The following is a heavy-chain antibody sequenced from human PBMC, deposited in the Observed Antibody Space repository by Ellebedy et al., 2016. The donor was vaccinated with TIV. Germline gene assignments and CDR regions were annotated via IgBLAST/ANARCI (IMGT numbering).Heavy chain of an antibody. CDR1: GGSVSSGSSY. V-gene: IGHV4-61*01. Sequence: SETLSLTCTVSGGSVSSGSSYWSWIRQPPGTGLEWIGYIFYSGSTNYNPSLKSRVTISVDTSKNQFSLKLSSVTAADTAVYYCARKRDCSGGSCYPGPFDYWGQGTLVTVSS. CDR2: IFYSGST. CDR3: ARKRDCSGGSCYPGPFDY. J-gene: IGHJ4*02. D-gene: IGHD2-15*01.